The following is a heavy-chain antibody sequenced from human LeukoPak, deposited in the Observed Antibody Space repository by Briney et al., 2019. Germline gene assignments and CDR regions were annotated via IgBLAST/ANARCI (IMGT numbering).Heavy chain of an antibody. Sequence: SETLSLTCTVSGGSISSGGYYWGWIRQHPGKGLEWIGYIYYSGSTYYNPSLKSRVTISADTSKNQFSLKLSSVTAADTAVYYCARWIPSINLLYYFDYWGQGTLVTVSS. V-gene: IGHV4-31*03. CDR3: ARWIPSINLLYYFDY. CDR2: IYYSGST. J-gene: IGHJ4*02. CDR1: GGSISSGGYY. D-gene: IGHD3-10*01.